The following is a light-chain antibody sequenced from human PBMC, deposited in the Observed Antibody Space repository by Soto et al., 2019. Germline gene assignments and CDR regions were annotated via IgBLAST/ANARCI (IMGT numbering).Light chain of an antibody. CDR3: SSYAGSNNVVV. V-gene: IGLV2-8*01. J-gene: IGLJ2*01. Sequence: QSALTQPPSASGSPGQSVTISCTGTSSDIGGYDYVSWYQQHPGKAPKTMIYEVSRRPSGVPDRFSGSKSGNTASLTVSGLQAEDEGDYYCSSYAGSNNVVVFGGGTKVTVL. CDR1: SSDIGGYDY. CDR2: EVS.